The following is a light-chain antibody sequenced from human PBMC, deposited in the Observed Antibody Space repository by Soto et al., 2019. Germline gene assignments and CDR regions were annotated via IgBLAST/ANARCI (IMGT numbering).Light chain of an antibody. J-gene: IGKJ1*01. CDR2: DAS. V-gene: IGKV3-11*01. CDR3: QQRSNWPRT. Sequence: EIVLSQSRATLSLSPGDRATLSCRASQSVSSYLAWYQQKPGQAPRLLIYDASDRATGIPARFSGSGSGTDFTLTISSLEPEDFAVYYCQQRSNWPRTFGQGT. CDR1: QSVSSY.